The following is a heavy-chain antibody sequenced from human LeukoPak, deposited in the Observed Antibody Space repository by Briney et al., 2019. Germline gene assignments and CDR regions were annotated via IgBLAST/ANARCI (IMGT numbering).Heavy chain of an antibody. CDR3: ARKETNYDILTGSSRRFDP. Sequence: SEALSLTCTVSGYSISSGYYWGWIRQPPGKGLEWIGSIYYSGSTYYNPSLKSRVTISVDTSKNQFSLKLSSVTAADTAVYYCARKETNYDILTGSSRRFDPWGQGTLVTVSS. CDR1: GYSISSGYY. J-gene: IGHJ5*02. CDR2: IYYSGST. V-gene: IGHV4-38-2*02. D-gene: IGHD3-9*01.